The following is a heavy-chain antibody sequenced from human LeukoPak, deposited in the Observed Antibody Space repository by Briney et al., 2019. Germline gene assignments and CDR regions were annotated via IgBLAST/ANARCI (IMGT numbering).Heavy chain of an antibody. V-gene: IGHV7-4-1*02. J-gene: IGHJ6*03. CDR2: INTNTGNP. D-gene: IGHD5-24*01. CDR1: GYTFTSYA. Sequence: ASVKVSCKASGYTFTSYAMNSVRQAPGQGLEWMGWINTNTGNPTYAQGFTGRFVFSLDTSVSTAYLQISSLKAEDTAVYYCARAEMATIRPPYYYYMDVWGKGTTVTVSS. CDR3: ARAEMATIRPPYYYYMDV.